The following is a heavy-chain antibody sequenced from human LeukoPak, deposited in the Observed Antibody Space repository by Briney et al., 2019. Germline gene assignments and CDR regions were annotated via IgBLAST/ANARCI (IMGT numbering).Heavy chain of an antibody. Sequence: PSETLSLTCSVSGVSINNYFWSWIRQPPGKGLEWIGYIHYSGSSNYNSSLKSRVTIAVDTSKNQFSLRLTSVTAADTAVYYSARVITSGYSYYYYYMDFWGRGTTVTVSS. CDR2: IHYSGSS. V-gene: IGHV4-59*01. CDR1: GVSINNYF. J-gene: IGHJ6*03. D-gene: IGHD3-22*01. CDR3: ARVITSGYSYYYYYMDF.